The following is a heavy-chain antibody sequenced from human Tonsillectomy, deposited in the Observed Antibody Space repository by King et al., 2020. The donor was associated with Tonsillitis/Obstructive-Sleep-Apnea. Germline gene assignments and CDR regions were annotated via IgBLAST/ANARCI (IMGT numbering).Heavy chain of an antibody. CDR1: GYSFTSYW. CDR3: ARHGLDIVVVPADHYYYYGMDV. Sequence: QLVESGAEVKKPGESLKISCKGSGYSFTSYWIGWVRQMPGKGLEWMGIIYPGDSDTRYSPSFQGQVTISADKSISTAYLQWSSLKASDTAMYYCARHGLDIVVVPADHYYYYGMDVWGQGTTVTVSS. D-gene: IGHD2-2*01. CDR2: IYPGDSDT. J-gene: IGHJ6*02. V-gene: IGHV5-51*01.